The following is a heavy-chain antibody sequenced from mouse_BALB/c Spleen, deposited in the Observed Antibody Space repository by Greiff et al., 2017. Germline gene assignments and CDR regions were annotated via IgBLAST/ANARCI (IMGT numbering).Heavy chain of an antibody. CDR2: INSNGGST. D-gene: IGHD2-3*01. CDR3: ARDTDGYYGYFDV. V-gene: IGHV5-6-3*01. J-gene: IGHJ1*01. CDR1: GFTFSSYG. Sequence: EVKLMESGGGLVQPGGSLKLSCAASGFTFSSYGMSWVRQTPDKRLELVATINSNGGSTYYPDSVKGRFTISRDNAKNTLYLQMSSLKSEDTAMYYCARDTDGYYGYFDVWGAGTTVTVSS.